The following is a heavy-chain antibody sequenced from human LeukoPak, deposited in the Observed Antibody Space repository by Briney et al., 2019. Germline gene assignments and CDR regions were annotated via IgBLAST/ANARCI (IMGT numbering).Heavy chain of an antibody. J-gene: IGHJ5*02. CDR3: ARDLLQYEGNWFDP. Sequence: GASVKASCKASGYTFTSYGISWVRQAPGQGLEWMGWISAYNGNTNYAQKLQGRVTMTTDTSTSTAYMELRSLRSDDTAVYYCARDLLQYEGNWFDPWGQGTLVTVSS. D-gene: IGHD4-11*01. CDR2: ISAYNGNT. CDR1: GYTFTSYG. V-gene: IGHV1-18*01.